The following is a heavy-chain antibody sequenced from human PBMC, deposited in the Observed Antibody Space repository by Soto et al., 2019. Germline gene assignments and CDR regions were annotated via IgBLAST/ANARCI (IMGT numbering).Heavy chain of an antibody. CDR3: ARGRRDCSGGSCYYYYYYGMDV. V-gene: IGHV1-69*02. CDR2: IIPIRGIA. D-gene: IGHD2-15*01. J-gene: IGHJ6*02. Sequence: SVKVSCKASGGTFSSYTISWVRQAPGQGLEWMGRIIPIRGIANYAQKFQGRVTITADKSTSTAYMELSRLRSEDTAVYYCARGRRDCSGGSCYYYYYYGMDVWGQGTTVTVSS. CDR1: GGTFSSYT.